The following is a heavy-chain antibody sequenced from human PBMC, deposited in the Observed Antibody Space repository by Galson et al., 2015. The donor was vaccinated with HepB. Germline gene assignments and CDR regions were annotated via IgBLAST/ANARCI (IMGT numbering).Heavy chain of an antibody. V-gene: IGHV3-15*01. CDR1: GFPFNNAW. J-gene: IGHJ5*02. Sequence: SLRLSCAASGFPFNNAWMTWVRQAPGMGLEWVGRIKSKTDGETTDSAAPVKGRFTISRDDSKNRLYLRTNSLKPEDTAVYYCTTDVYYSTYWSWLDPWGQGTLVTVSS. CDR3: TTDVYYSTYWSWLDP. D-gene: IGHD2-8*02. CDR2: IKSKTDGETT.